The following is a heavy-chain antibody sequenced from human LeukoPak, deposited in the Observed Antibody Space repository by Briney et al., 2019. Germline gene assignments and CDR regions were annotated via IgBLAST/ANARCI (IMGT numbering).Heavy chain of an antibody. CDR3: ATEAYSYGYLVFDY. CDR2: FDPEDGET. CDR1: GYTFTGYY. V-gene: IGHV1-24*01. D-gene: IGHD5-18*01. Sequence: ASVKVSCKASGYTFTGYYMHWVRQAPGKGLEWMGGFDPEDGETIYAQKFQGRVTMTEDTSTDTAYMELSSLRSEDTAVYYCATEAYSYGYLVFDYWGQGTLVTVSS. J-gene: IGHJ4*02.